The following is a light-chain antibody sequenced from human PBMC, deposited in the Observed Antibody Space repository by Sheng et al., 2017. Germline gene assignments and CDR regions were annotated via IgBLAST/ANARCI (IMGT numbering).Light chain of an antibody. Sequence: DIQVTQSPSSLSASVGDRVTITCRASQGIGNALAWYQQKPGEAPKLLVNGASRLESGVPSRFSGSRSGTDYTLTISSLQPEDFAIYYCQQYYSTNSFGQGTKLEIK. J-gene: IGKJ2*03. CDR3: QQYYSTNS. V-gene: IGKV1-NL1*01. CDR2: GAS. CDR1: QGIGNA.